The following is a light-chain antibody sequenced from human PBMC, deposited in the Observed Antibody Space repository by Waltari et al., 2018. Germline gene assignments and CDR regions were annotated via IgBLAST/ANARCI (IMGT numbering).Light chain of an antibody. Sequence: SYDLTQPASVSVSPGQTATISCGGDNIGTEVVNWYQQRPPQAPVLVIYVDTERPSGIPERFSGSKSGNTATLTVSGVEAGDEADYYCQVCDTGSDHVLFGGGTRLTVL. V-gene: IGLV3-21*02. CDR3: QVCDTGSDHVL. CDR1: NIGTEV. J-gene: IGLJ2*01. CDR2: VDT.